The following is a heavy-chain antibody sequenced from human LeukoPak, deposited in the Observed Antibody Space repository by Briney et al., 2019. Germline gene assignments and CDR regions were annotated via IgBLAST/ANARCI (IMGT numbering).Heavy chain of an antibody. CDR2: IIPIFGTA. J-gene: IGHJ6*03. V-gene: IGHV1-69*05. CDR1: GGTFSSYA. CDR3: ARVNRGPYFDWLGLDYYYYMDV. D-gene: IGHD3-9*01. Sequence: GASVKVSCKASGGTFSSYAISWVRQAPGQGLEWMGGIIPIFGTANYAQKFQGRVTITTDESTSTAYMELSSLRSEDKAVYYCARVNRGPYFDWLGLDYYYYMDVWGKGTTVTVSS.